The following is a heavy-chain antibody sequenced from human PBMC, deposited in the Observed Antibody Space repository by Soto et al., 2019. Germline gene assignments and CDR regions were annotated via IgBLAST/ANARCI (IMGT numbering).Heavy chain of an antibody. CDR2: IWSDGSNK. J-gene: IGHJ6*02. CDR3: AREVLVRGIKYHAMDV. V-gene: IGHV3-33*01. CDR1: GFTFSSYG. D-gene: IGHD3-10*01. Sequence: QVQLVESGGGVVQPGRSLSLSCAASGFTFSSYGIHWVRQAPGKGLEWVAVIWSDGSNKYYADTVKGRFTISRDNTKNTLDLQVNSLRAEDTAVYYCAREVLVRGIKYHAMDVWGQGTTVTVSS.